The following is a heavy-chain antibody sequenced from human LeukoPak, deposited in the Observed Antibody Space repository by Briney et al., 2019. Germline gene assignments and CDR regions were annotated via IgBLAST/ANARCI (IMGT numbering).Heavy chain of an antibody. V-gene: IGHV3-23*01. J-gene: IGHJ4*02. CDR3: AKGSSSSRPYYFDY. Sequence: GGSLRLSCAASGFTFNNYAMSWVRQAPGKGLESVSAVSGSSTYYADSVKGRFTIPTDNSKNTLYLQMNSLRAEDTAVYYCAKGSSSSRPYYFDYWGQGTLVTVSS. D-gene: IGHD6-6*01. CDR2: VSGSST. CDR1: GFTFNNYA.